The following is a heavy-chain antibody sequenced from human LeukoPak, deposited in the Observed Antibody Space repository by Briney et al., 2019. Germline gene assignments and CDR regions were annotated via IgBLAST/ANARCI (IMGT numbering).Heavy chain of an antibody. CDR1: GFTFSSYS. D-gene: IGHD6-13*01. J-gene: IGHJ4*02. CDR3: ARGGGKRQQLVPLDY. CDR2: ISSSSSYI. V-gene: IGHV3-21*01. Sequence: GGSLRLSCAASGFTFSSYSMNWVRQAPGKGLEWVSSISSSSSYIYYADSVKGRFTISRDNAKNSLYLQMNSLRAEDTAVYYCARGGGKRQQLVPLDYWGQGTLVTVSS.